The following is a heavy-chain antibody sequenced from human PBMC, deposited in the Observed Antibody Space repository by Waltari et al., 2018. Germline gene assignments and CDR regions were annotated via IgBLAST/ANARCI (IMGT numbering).Heavy chain of an antibody. V-gene: IGHV4-39*01. D-gene: IGHD3-3*01. CDR3: ASAVLRFLEWSAY. Sequence: QLQLQESGPGLVKPSETLSLTCTVSGGSISSSSYYWGWIRQPPGKGLEWIGSIYYSGGTYYNPSLKSRVTISVDTSKNQFSLKLSSVTAADTAVYYCASAVLRFLEWSAYWGQGTLVTVSS. J-gene: IGHJ4*02. CDR2: IYYSGGT. CDR1: GGSISSSSYY.